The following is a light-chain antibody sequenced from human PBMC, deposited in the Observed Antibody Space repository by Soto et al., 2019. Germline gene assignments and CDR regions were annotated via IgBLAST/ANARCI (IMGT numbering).Light chain of an antibody. J-gene: IGKJ4*01. CDR3: QQHANWPLT. CDR1: QVVGTN. Sequence: EIVLTQSPATLSLSPGERPPPSSGPSQVVGTNLAWFQQKPGQAPGLLIFEASTRATGIPARFSGSGSGTDFTLTISSLEPEDFAVYYCQQHANWPLTFGGGTKVEIK. V-gene: IGKV3-11*01. CDR2: EAS.